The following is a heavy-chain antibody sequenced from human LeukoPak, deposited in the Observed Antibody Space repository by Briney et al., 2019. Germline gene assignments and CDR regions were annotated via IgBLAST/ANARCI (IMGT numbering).Heavy chain of an antibody. V-gene: IGHV4-34*01. CDR2: INHSGRT. J-gene: IGHJ3*02. CDR3: ARRQKGTGAFDI. CDR1: GGSFNGYY. Sequence: SGTLSLTCAVYGGSFNGYYWSWIRQPPGKGLEWIGEINHSGRTYYNPSLKSRVTISVDTSKNQFSLKLSSVTAADTAVYYCARRQKGTGAFDIWGQGTMVTVSS.